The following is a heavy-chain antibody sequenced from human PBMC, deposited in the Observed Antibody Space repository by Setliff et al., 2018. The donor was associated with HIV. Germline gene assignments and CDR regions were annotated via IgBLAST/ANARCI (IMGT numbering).Heavy chain of an antibody. D-gene: IGHD3-16*01. CDR3: ARSGGGWYNWFDP. J-gene: IGHJ5*02. Sequence: SCKTSGYFFSEFYIHWVQQAPGKGLEWMGRVNPEDGGTIYAEKFQGRVTITADTSTDTAYMELSSLRFDDTAVYYCARSGGGWYNWFDPWGQGTPVTVS. CDR1: GYFFSEFY. V-gene: IGHV1-69-2*01. CDR2: VNPEDGGT.